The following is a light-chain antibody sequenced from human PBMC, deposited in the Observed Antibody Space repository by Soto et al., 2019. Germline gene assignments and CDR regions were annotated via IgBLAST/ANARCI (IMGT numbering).Light chain of an antibody. CDR2: GAS. CDR3: QQYGSSPLT. J-gene: IGKJ4*01. CDR1: QSVSSSY. Sequence: IVFTQSPGTLSFFPGEKATLSCRASQSVSSSYLAWYQQKPGQAPRLPIYGASSRATGIPDRFSGSGSGTDFTLTISRLEPEDFAVYYCQQYGSSPLTFGGGTKVDIK. V-gene: IGKV3-20*01.